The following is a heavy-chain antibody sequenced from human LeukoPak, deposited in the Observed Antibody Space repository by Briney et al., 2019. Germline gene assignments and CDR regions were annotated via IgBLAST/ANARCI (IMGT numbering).Heavy chain of an antibody. Sequence: GGSLRLSCEASGFTFRSYAMSWVRQAPGKGLEWVSVITTGGDTYYADSVKGRFTLSRDNSKNTLYLQLNSLRADDTAVYYCTPHLWGGTYPYYLAYWGQGTLVTLSS. J-gene: IGHJ4*02. CDR2: ITTGGDT. D-gene: IGHD1-26*01. V-gene: IGHV3-23*01. CDR1: GFTFRSYA. CDR3: TPHLWGGTYPYYLAY.